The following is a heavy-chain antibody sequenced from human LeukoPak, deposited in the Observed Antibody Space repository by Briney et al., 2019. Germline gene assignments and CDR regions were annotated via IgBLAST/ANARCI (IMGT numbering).Heavy chain of an antibody. J-gene: IGHJ4*02. CDR1: GGSFSSYA. D-gene: IGHD3-10*01. V-gene: IGHV1-18*01. CDR2: ISAYNGNT. Sequence: ASVKVSCKAPGGSFSSYAISWVRQAPGQGLEWMGWISAYNGNTNYAQKLQGRVTMTTDTSTSTAYMELRSLRSDDTAVYYCARGGHDYGDYWGQGTLVTVSS. CDR3: ARGGHDYGDY.